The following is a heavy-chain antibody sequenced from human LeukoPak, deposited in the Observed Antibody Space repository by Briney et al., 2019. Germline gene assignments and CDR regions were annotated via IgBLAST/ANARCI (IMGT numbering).Heavy chain of an antibody. J-gene: IGHJ6*03. D-gene: IGHD6-19*01. CDR1: GGSFSGYY. Sequence: SETLSLTCAVYGGSFSGYYWSWIRQPPGKGLEWMGEINHSGGTNYNPSLKSRVTISVDTSKNQFSLKLSSVTAADTAVYYCARGAAVAGYYYYYYMDVWGKGTTVTVSS. V-gene: IGHV4-34*01. CDR3: ARGAAVAGYYYYYYMDV. CDR2: INHSGGT.